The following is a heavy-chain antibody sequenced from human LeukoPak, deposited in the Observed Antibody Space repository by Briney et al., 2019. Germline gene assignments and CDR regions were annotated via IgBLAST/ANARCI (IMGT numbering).Heavy chain of an antibody. V-gene: IGHV3-21*01. D-gene: IGHD3-22*01. CDR1: GFTFSTYS. Sequence: GGSLRLSCAASGFTFSTYSMNWVRQAPGKGLEWVSSISSSSSYIYYADSVKGRFTISRDNAKNSLYLQMDSLRAEDTAVYYCAGEDSSGYLSNAFDIWGQGTMVTVSS. CDR3: AGEDSSGYLSNAFDI. CDR2: ISSSSSYI. J-gene: IGHJ3*02.